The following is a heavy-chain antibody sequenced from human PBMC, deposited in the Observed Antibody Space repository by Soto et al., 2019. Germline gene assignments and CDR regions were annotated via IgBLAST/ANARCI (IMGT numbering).Heavy chain of an antibody. J-gene: IGHJ4*02. CDR3: ARGGVSFTGPVGY. CDR1: GGSINSGGFY. CDR2: IFPSGST. V-gene: IGHV4-31*11. Sequence: QVQLQESGPGLVKPSQTLSLTCAVSGGSINSGGFYWHWIRQHPEKGLEWIGYIFPSGSTHYNPSLKSRATMSADTSQNQFSLRLTSVTAADTAVYYCARGGVSFTGPVGYWGQGTLVTVSS. D-gene: IGHD1-26*01.